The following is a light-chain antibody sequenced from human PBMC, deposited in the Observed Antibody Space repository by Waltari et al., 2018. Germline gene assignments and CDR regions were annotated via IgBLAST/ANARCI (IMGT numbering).Light chain of an antibody. CDR1: SSDVGVHNY. CDR2: AVN. CDR3: SSYTTSNTWV. V-gene: IGLV2-14*03. Sequence: QSALTQPASVSGSPGQSITISCTGTSSDVGVHNYVSWYQQHPGKAPKLMIYAVNKLPSVVSDRFSGSRSGNTASLTISGLQAEDEADYYCSSYTTSNTWVFGGGTKLTVL. J-gene: IGLJ3*02.